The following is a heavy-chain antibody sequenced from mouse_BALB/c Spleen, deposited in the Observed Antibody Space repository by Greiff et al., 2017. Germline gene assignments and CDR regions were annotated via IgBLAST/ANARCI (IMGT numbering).Heavy chain of an antibody. CDR1: GFTFSSYA. Sequence: EVMLVESGGGLVKPGGSLKLSCAASGFTFSSYAMSWVRQTPEKRLEWVATISSGGSYTYYPDSVKGRFTISRDNAKNTLYLQMSSLRSEDTAMYYCAREDYGSRQGYAMDYWGQGTSVTVSS. CDR2: ISSGGSYT. V-gene: IGHV5-9-1*01. J-gene: IGHJ4*01. D-gene: IGHD1-1*02. CDR3: AREDYGSRQGYAMDY.